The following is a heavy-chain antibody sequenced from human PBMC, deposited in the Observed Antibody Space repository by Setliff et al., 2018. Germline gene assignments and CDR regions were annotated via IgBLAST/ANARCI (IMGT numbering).Heavy chain of an antibody. CDR3: TRSRAPRVVLAADFDL. V-gene: IGHV1-69*06. J-gene: IGHJ4*02. Sequence: ASVKVSCKASGGTFRNYGISWVRQAPGQGLDWMGRIIPIFGTANYAQKFQDRLTVTADTSTKTTYMELRSLTSDDTAVYFCTRSRAPRVVLAADFDLWGQGTLVTVSS. CDR2: IIPIFGTA. D-gene: IGHD3-16*01. CDR1: GGTFRNYG.